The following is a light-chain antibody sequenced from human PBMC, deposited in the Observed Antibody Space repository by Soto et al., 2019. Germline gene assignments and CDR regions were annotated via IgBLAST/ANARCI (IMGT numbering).Light chain of an antibody. J-gene: IGLJ3*02. Sequence: QSALTQPASVSGSPGQSITISCTGTSSDIGSYNLVSWYQQDPGKAPKLLIYDVSERPSGGSNRFSGSKSGNTASLTISGLQVEDEADYYCCSYAGSSALVFGGGTKLTVL. CDR1: SSDIGSYNL. V-gene: IGLV2-23*02. CDR2: DVS. CDR3: CSYAGSSALV.